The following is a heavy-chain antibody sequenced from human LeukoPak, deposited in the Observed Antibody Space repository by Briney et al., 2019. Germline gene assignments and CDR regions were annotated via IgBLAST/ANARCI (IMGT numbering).Heavy chain of an antibody. J-gene: IGHJ4*02. Sequence: SETLSLTCTVSGGSISSYYWSWIRQPPGKGLEWIGYIYYSGSTNYNPSLKSRVTISVDTSKNQFSLKLSSVTAADTAVYYCARLLYGDHLDYWGQGTLVTVSS. V-gene: IGHV4-59*08. CDR3: ARLLYGDHLDY. D-gene: IGHD4-17*01. CDR2: IYYSGST. CDR1: GGSISSYY.